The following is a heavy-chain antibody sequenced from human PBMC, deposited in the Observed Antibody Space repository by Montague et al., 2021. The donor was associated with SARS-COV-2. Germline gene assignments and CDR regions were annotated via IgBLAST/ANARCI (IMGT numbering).Heavy chain of an antibody. CDR1: GFTFTNYA. CDR3: ARDWNYYGMDV. D-gene: IGHD3-3*01. CDR2: LWSDGINK. Sequence: SLRLSCSASGFTFTNYAMHWVRQAPGRGLEWVAVLWSDGINKNYXDSGKGRFTISRDNSKNTLYLQMNSLRPEDTAVDYCARDWNYYGMDVWGQGTTVTVSS. J-gene: IGHJ6*02. V-gene: IGHV3-33*01.